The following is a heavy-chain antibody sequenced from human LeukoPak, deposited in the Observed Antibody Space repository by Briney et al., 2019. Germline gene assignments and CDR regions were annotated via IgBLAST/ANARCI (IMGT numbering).Heavy chain of an antibody. Sequence: PSQTLSLTCTVSGGSISSGSYYWSWIRQPAGKGLEWIGRIYTSGSTNYNPSLKSRVTISVDTSKNQFSLKMTSVTAADTAFYFCARSEINDYMNYWGQGMPVTVSS. V-gene: IGHV4-61*02. D-gene: IGHD4-11*01. CDR3: ARSEINDYMNY. CDR2: IYTSGST. J-gene: IGHJ4*02. CDR1: GGSISSGSYY.